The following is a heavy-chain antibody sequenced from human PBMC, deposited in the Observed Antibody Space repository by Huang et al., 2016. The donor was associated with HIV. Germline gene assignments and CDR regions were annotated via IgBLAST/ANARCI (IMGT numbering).Heavy chain of an antibody. Sequence: QVQLVQSGAEVRKPGSSVKVSCRGSGGSFNNFGINWVRQAPGQGLEWMGGIIPRFGTRNDAQRFKDRVTITADETTGVVHLEVTSLRSDDTAVYFCAKRGGAWGSPYAFDLWGPGTMVTVSS. D-gene: IGHD3-16*01. CDR3: AKRGGAWGSPYAFDL. CDR1: GGSFNNFG. J-gene: IGHJ3*01. CDR2: IIPRFGTR. V-gene: IGHV1-69*13.